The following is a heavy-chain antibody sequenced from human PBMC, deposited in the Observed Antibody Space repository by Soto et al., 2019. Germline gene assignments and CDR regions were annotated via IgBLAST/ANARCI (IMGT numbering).Heavy chain of an antibody. D-gene: IGHD3-22*01. CDR3: ARWTYYDSSGYYYVLDY. V-gene: IGHV3-33*01. J-gene: IGHJ4*02. CDR1: GFIFSDYG. Sequence: QVQLVESGGGVVQPGRSLRLSCAASGFIFSDYGMHWVRQAPGKGLEWVAVMWFDGRHQYYTDSVKGRFTVSGDNSKNMLYLQMNNLRAEDTAVYYCARWTYYDSSGYYYVLDYWGQGTLVTVSS. CDR2: MWFDGRHQ.